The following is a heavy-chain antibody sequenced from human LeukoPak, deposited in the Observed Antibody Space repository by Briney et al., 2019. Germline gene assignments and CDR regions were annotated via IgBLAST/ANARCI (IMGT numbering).Heavy chain of an antibody. Sequence: ASVKVSCKASEGTFSSYTISRVRQAPGQGLEWMGRIIPILGIANYAQKFQGRVTITADKSTSTAYMELSSLRSEDTAVYYCAREGRYQLLSGWFDPWGQGTLVTVSS. D-gene: IGHD2-2*01. CDR3: AREGRYQLLSGWFDP. CDR2: IIPILGIA. V-gene: IGHV1-69*04. CDR1: EGTFSSYT. J-gene: IGHJ5*02.